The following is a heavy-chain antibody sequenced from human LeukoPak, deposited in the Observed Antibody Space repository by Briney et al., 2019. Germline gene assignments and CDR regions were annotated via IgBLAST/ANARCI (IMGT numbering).Heavy chain of an antibody. D-gene: IGHD3-22*01. Sequence: ASVKVSCKASGYTFIDYTMHWLRQAPGQRLDWMGWINGGSGNTKYSPEFQGRVTITRDTSASTGYMELGSLRSEDTAVYYCVNPRYDSSGYYYVDWGQGTLVTVSS. CDR3: VNPRYDSSGYYYVD. CDR2: INGGSGNT. CDR1: GYTFIDYT. V-gene: IGHV1-3*01. J-gene: IGHJ4*02.